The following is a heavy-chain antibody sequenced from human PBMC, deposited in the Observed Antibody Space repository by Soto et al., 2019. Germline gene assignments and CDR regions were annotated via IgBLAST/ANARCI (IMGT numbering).Heavy chain of an antibody. CDR2: ISGSGGST. J-gene: IGHJ4*02. V-gene: IGHV3-23*01. CDR1: GFTFSSYA. CDR3: AKKFTIVEVQLWLNAGYYFDY. D-gene: IGHD5-18*01. Sequence: QTGGSLRLSCAASGFTFSSYAMSWVRQAPGKGLEWVSAISGSGGSTYYADSVKGRFTISRDNSKNTLYLQMNSLRAEDTAVYYCAKKFTIVEVQLWLNAGYYFDYWGQGTLVTVSS.